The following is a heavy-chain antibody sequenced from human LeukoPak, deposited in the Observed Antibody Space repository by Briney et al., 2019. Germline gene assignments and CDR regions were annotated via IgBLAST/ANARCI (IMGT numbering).Heavy chain of an antibody. D-gene: IGHD4-11*01. J-gene: IGHJ5*02. Sequence: GGSLRLSCAASGFTFSSYSMNWVRQAPGKGLEWVSPISSSSSYIYYADSVKGRFTISRDNAKNSLYLQMNSLRAEDTAVYYCARGSGSPWMTTNWFDPWGQGTLVTVSS. CDR2: ISSSSSYI. CDR3: ARGSGSPWMTTNWFDP. CDR1: GFTFSSYS. V-gene: IGHV3-21*01.